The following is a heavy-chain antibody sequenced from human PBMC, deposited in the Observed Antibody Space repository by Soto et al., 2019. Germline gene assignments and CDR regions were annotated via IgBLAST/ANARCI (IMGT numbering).Heavy chain of an antibody. Sequence: QVQLVQSGAEVKKPGASVKVSCKASGYTFTGYYMHWVRQAPGQGLEWMGWINPNSGGTNYAQKFQGWVTMTRVTSISTAYMELSRMRSDDTVVDYCAGGERYSYGYGSYGMVVWGQGTTVTVSS. D-gene: IGHD5-18*01. V-gene: IGHV1-2*04. J-gene: IGHJ6*02. CDR2: INPNSGGT. CDR1: GYTFTGYY. CDR3: AGGERYSYGYGSYGMVV.